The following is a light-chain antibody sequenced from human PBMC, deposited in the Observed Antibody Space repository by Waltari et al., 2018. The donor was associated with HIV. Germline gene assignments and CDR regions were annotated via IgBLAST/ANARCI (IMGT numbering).Light chain of an antibody. CDR2: TNT. V-gene: IGLV1-44*01. J-gene: IGLJ2*01. CDR1: SSNIGDNT. CDR3: ATWDDSLNGHVV. Sequence: QSVLTQPPSASGTPGQRVTISCSGSSSNIGDNTVNWYQQLPGTAPKLLIYTNTQRPSGVPDRVSGSKSGTSASLAISGLQSEDEADYYCATWDDSLNGHVVFGGGTKLTVL.